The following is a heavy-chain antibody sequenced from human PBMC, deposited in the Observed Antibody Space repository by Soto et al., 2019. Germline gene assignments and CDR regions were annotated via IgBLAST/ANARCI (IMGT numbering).Heavy chain of an antibody. CDR3: ARTASFGSLNWFDH. CDR1: GYIFTNND. J-gene: IGHJ5*02. D-gene: IGHD5-18*01. CDR2: MNPGSGDT. Sequence: ASVKVSCKASGYIFTNNDVSWVRQATGQGLEWMGWMNPGSGDTGYAQKFQGRVTMTRNISIATAYMELSSLRADDTAIYYCARTASFGSLNWFDHWGQGTLVTVSS. V-gene: IGHV1-8*01.